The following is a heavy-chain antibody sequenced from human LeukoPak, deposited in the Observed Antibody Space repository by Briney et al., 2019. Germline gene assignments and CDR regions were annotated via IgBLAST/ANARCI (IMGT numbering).Heavy chain of an antibody. CDR1: GYTFTGYY. V-gene: IGHV1-18*04. CDR2: ISAYNGNT. Sequence: ASVKVSCKASGYTFTGYYMHWVRQAPGQGLEWMGWISAYNGNTNYAQKLQGRVTMTTDTSTSTAYMQLRSLRADDTAVYYCARDGVGFDYWGQGTLVTVSS. D-gene: IGHD1-26*01. CDR3: ARDGVGFDY. J-gene: IGHJ4*02.